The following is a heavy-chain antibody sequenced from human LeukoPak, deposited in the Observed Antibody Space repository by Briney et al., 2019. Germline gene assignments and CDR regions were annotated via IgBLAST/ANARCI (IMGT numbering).Heavy chain of an antibody. CDR2: IYYSGST. D-gene: IGHD1-1*01. CDR1: GGSISSSSYY. Sequence: SETLSLTCTVSGGSISSSSYYWGWIRQPPGKGLEWIGSIYYSGSTYYNPSLKSRVTISVDTSKNQFSLKLSSVTAADTAVYYCARDWAAPGLIQRPDHDAFDIWGQGTMVTVSS. V-gene: IGHV4-39*07. CDR3: ARDWAAPGLIQRPDHDAFDI. J-gene: IGHJ3*02.